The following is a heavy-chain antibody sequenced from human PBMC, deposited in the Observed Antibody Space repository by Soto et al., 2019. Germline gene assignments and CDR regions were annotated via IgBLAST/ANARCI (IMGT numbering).Heavy chain of an antibody. V-gene: IGHV1-69*01. CDR2: IIPMFETV. J-gene: IGHJ6*01. CDR1: GGTFNNYA. Sequence: QAQLLQSGAEVRKPGSSVKVSCKASGGTFNNYAVSWVRQAPGQGLEWMGGIIPMFETVNYAQRFQGRLTIAADESTTPAYMELTSLTSADTAVYYCARGLRTGNYGMDVWGQGTTVNVSS. D-gene: IGHD2-15*01. CDR3: ARGLRTGNYGMDV.